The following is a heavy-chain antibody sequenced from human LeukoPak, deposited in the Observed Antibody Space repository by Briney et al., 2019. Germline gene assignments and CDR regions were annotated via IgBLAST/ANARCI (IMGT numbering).Heavy chain of an antibody. J-gene: IGHJ6*03. CDR1: GFTFSTYS. CDR3: ARDPRGSGYLNYYYMDV. D-gene: IGHD3-22*01. CDR2: ISGSSSTI. Sequence: GSLRLSCAASGFTFSTYSINWVRQAPGKGLEWVSYISGSSSTIDYADSVKGRFTTSRDNAKNSLYLQMNSLRVEDTAVYYCARDPRGSGYLNYYYMDVWGKGTTVTVSS. V-gene: IGHV3-48*01.